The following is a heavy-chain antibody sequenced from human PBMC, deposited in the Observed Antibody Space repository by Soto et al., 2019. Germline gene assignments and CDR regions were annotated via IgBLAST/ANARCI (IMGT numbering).Heavy chain of an antibody. V-gene: IGHV4-59*11. Sequence: QVQLQESGPGLVKPSETLSLTCTVSGGSISNHYWSWIRQPPGKGLEWIGYFYYNGNTNDNPPLKSRFPMSVDTSKNQISLKLSSVTAADTAVYYCTRANWYSEYWGQGTLVTVSS. D-gene: IGHD7-27*01. CDR3: TRANWYSEY. CDR1: GGSISNHY. CDR2: FYYNGNT. J-gene: IGHJ4*02.